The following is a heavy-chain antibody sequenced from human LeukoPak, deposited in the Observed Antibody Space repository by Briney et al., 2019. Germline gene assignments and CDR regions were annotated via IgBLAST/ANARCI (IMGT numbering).Heavy chain of an antibody. Sequence: SETLSLTCTVSGGSFTSYFWSWVRQPPGEGLEWIGYIYYSGSTNYNPSLKSRVTISVDTSKNQFSLKLSSVTAADTAVYYCARVVRYCSSTSCSFFDYWGQRTLVTVSS. J-gene: IGHJ4*02. CDR3: ARVVRYCSSTSCSFFDY. CDR2: IYYSGST. V-gene: IGHV4-59*01. CDR1: GGSFTSYF. D-gene: IGHD2-2*01.